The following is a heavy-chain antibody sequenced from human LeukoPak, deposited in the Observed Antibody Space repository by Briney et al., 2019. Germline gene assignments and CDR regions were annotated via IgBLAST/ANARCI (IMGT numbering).Heavy chain of an antibody. CDR2: IYPGDSDT. CDR3: ARRKKVPAAIWARYYFDY. Sequence: GASLKISFKGSGSSFTSYWIGWVRPMPGKGLEWMGIIYPGDSDTRYSPSFQGQVAISADKSISTAYLQWSSLKASDTAMYYCARRKKVPAAIWARYYFDYWGQGTLVTVSS. D-gene: IGHD2-2*01. J-gene: IGHJ4*02. V-gene: IGHV5-51*01. CDR1: GSSFTSYW.